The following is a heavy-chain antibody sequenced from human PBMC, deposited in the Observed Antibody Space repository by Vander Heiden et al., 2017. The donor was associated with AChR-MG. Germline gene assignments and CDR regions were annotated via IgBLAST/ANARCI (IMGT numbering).Heavy chain of an antibody. D-gene: IGHD2-2*01. CDR1: GGPFSSYA. CDR2: IIPIFGTA. J-gene: IGHJ6*03. V-gene: IGHV1-69*01. Sequence: QVQLVQSGAEVKKPGSSVKVSCKASGGPFSSYAISWVRQAPGKGLEWMGGIIPIFGTANYAQKFQGRVTITADESTSTAYMELSSLRSEDTAVYYCARARPGFATFLVVPAAGYGDYYYYMDVWGKGTTVTVSS. CDR3: ARARPGFATFLVVPAAGYGDYYYYMDV.